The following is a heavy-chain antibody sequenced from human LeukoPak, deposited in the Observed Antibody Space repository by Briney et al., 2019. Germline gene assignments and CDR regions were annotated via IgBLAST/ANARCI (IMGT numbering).Heavy chain of an antibody. Sequence: PGGSLRLSCAGSGFTFSSYGIHWVRQAPGKGLEWVAVIWFDGTYKNYADSVRGRFTSSRDNSKNTVYLHMDSLRAEDTAVHYCARVNGDYVLDYWGQGTLVTVSS. D-gene: IGHD4-17*01. CDR1: GFTFSSYG. J-gene: IGHJ4*02. CDR2: IWFDGTYK. V-gene: IGHV3-33*01. CDR3: ARVNGDYVLDY.